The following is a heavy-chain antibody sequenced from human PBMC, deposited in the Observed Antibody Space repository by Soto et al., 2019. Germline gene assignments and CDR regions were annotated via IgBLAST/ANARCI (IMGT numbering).Heavy chain of an antibody. D-gene: IGHD5-12*01. V-gene: IGHV3-48*02. Sequence: GPIRLPRPASGCPSSDHSRNRVSQNTGKGLEWVSYISSSISTLYYADSVKGRFTISRDNAKNSLYLQMNSLRDEDAAVYYCARDGYSNYEFAHYYYYGMDVWGQGTMVSLS. J-gene: IGHJ6*01. CDR1: GCPSSDHS. CDR2: ISSSISTL. CDR3: ARDGYSNYEFAHYYYYGMDV.